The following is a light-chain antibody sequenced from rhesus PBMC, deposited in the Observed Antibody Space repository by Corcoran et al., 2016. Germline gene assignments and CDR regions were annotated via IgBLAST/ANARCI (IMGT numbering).Light chain of an antibody. CDR2: KAS. CDR1: QGISSW. J-gene: IGKJ1*01. V-gene: IGKV1-21*01. Sequence: DIQMTQSPSSLSASVGDRVTITCRASQGISSWLDWYQQKPGKAPKLLIYKASSLQSGVPSRFSGSGSGTYFTLTSSSLQPEDFATYYCQQYNSAPVTFGQGTKVEIK. CDR3: QQYNSAPVT.